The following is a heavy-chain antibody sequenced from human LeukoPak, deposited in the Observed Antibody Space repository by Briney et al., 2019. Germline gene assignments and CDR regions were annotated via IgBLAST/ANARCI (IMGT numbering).Heavy chain of an antibody. CDR2: ISSSSSYI. V-gene: IGHV3-21*01. D-gene: IGHD6-19*01. CDR3: ARVAVAVAEDY. Sequence: GESLSLSCAVSGSTFSSYCMSWVRQAPGKGLEWVASISSSSSYIYYAHSVKGRFTIDRDNAKNSLYLQMNSLRAEDTAVYYCARVAVAVAEDYWGQGTLVTVSS. CDR1: GSTFSSYC. J-gene: IGHJ4*02.